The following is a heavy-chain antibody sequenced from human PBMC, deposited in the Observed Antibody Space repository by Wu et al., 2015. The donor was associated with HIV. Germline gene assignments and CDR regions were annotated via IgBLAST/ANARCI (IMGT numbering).Heavy chain of an antibody. V-gene: IGHV1-2*02. J-gene: IGHJ4*02. CDR3: ARDKRGYDVLTGYYIYFDY. Sequence: QVPLVQSGAEVKKPGASVKVSCKASGYTFTTYGISWVRQAPGQGLEWMGWINPNSGGTNYAQNFEDRVTMTRDTSITTAYMELSSLRSDDTAVYYCARDKRGYDVLTGYYIYFDYWGQGTLVTVSS. D-gene: IGHD3-9*01. CDR1: GYTFTTYG. CDR2: INPNSGGT.